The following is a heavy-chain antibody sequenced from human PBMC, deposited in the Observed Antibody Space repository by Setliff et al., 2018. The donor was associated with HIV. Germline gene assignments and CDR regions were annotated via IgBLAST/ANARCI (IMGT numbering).Heavy chain of an antibody. CDR1: GFSLTTDGVG. CDR2: IYWDADK. J-gene: IGHJ4*02. Sequence: SGPTLVNPTQTLTLTCTFSGFSLTTDGVGVGWIRQPPGKAPEWLALIYWDADKFYTTSLKTRLTISKDTSKNQVVLTVTNMDPVDTATYYCAREIAAPQGFDYWGQGTLVTVSS. D-gene: IGHD6-25*01. CDR3: AREIAAPQGFDY. V-gene: IGHV2-70*01.